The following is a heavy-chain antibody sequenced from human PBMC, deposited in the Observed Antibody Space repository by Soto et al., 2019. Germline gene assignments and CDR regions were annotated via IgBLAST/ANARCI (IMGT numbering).Heavy chain of an antibody. CDR3: TRGNNYSYYYGMDV. CDR1: GFTFSRYE. V-gene: IGHV3-48*03. Sequence: EVQLVESGGGLVQPGGSLRLSCEASGFTFSRYEMNWVRQAPGRGLEWISYISSNINTVYYADSVRGRFTISRDNAKKSLYLQMNGLRGDDTAVYYCTRGNNYSYYYGMDVWGQGTTVTVSS. J-gene: IGHJ6*02. CDR2: ISSNINTV. D-gene: IGHD1-20*01.